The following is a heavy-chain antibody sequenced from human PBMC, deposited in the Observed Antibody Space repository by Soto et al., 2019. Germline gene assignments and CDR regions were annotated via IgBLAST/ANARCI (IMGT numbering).Heavy chain of an antibody. Sequence: LRLSFAASGXTFSSYSMNWVRQAPGKGLEWVAYISFSSTTIHYADSVKGRFTISRDNAKNSLYLQMKSLRDEDTAVYYCARDNGVAGSFDPWGQGTLVTVSS. V-gene: IGHV3-48*02. J-gene: IGHJ5*02. CDR3: ARDNGVAGSFDP. CDR1: GXTFSSYS. D-gene: IGHD6-13*01. CDR2: ISFSSTTI.